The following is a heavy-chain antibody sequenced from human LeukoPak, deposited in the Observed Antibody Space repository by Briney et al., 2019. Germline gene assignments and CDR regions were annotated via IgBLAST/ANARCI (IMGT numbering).Heavy chain of an antibody. V-gene: IGHV3-33*01. CDR2: IWYNGSNK. CDR1: GFTFSSFA. Sequence: GGSLRFSCAASGFTFSSFAMHWVRQAPGKGLEWVADIWYNGSNKYYAESVKGRFTISRDNSKNMLYLQLNSLRAEDTAVYYCSRGGYGDYNNWFDPWGQGTLVIVSS. D-gene: IGHD4-17*01. J-gene: IGHJ5*02. CDR3: SRGGYGDYNNWFDP.